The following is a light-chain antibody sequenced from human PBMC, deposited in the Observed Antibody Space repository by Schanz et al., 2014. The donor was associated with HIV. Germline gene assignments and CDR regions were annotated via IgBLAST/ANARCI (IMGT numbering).Light chain of an antibody. Sequence: QSVLTQPPSLSGAPGQRVILSCNGSSSNIGAGYDVHWYQQFPGTAPRLLIFDDNSRPSGVPNRFSGSKSGNTASLTISGLQTEDEADYYCSSYTSGSTYVFGTGTKLTVL. CDR3: SSYTSGSTYV. J-gene: IGLJ1*01. CDR2: DDN. CDR1: SSNIGAGYD. V-gene: IGLV1-40*01.